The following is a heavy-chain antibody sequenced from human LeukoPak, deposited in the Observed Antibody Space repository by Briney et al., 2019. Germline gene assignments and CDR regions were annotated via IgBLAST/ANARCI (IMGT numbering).Heavy chain of an antibody. Sequence: GGSLRLSCAASGFTFDDYAMHWVRQAPGKGLEWVSGISWNSGSIGYADSVKGRFTISRDNAKNSLYLQMNSLRAEDMALYYCAKSGGRHSGSSSSRAYFDYWGQGTLVTVSS. CDR3: AKSGGRHSGSSSSRAYFDY. CDR1: GFTFDDYA. D-gene: IGHD6-6*01. V-gene: IGHV3-9*03. J-gene: IGHJ4*02. CDR2: ISWNSGSI.